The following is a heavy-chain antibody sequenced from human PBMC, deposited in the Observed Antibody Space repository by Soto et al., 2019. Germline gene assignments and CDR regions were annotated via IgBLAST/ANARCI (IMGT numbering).Heavy chain of an antibody. CDR1: GFTFSSYA. Sequence: GGSLRLSCAASGFTFSSYAMHWVRQAPGKGLEWVAVISYDGSNKYYADSVKGRFTISRDNSKNTLYLQMNSLRAEDTAVYYCARNHYPTADFSYYYYGMDVWGQGTTATVSS. J-gene: IGHJ6*02. V-gene: IGHV3-30-3*01. CDR3: ARNHYPTADFSYYYYGMDV. D-gene: IGHD3-3*01. CDR2: ISYDGSNK.